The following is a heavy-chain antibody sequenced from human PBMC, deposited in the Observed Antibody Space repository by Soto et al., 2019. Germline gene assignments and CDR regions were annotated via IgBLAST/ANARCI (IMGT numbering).Heavy chain of an antibody. V-gene: IGHV3-30*18. J-gene: IGHJ4*02. Sequence: QVQLVESGGGVVQPGRSLRVSCAASGFTFSIYAMHWVRQAPGTGLEWVAVISYDGTKTYYADSVKGRFTISRDNSKNTVYLQMHSLRDEDTAVYYCAKDRGPRRQWLIDAVDYWGQGTLVTGSP. CDR2: ISYDGTKT. CDR1: GFTFSIYA. CDR3: AKDRGPRRQWLIDAVDY. D-gene: IGHD6-19*01.